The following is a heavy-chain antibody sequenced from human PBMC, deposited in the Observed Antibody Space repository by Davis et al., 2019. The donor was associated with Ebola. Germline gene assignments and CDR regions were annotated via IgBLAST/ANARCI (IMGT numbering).Heavy chain of an antibody. CDR2: ITWNSGSI. CDR3: AREMATTNDAFDI. Sequence: SLKISCEASGFSFDDYAMHWVRQAPGKGLEWVSGITWNSGSIGYADSVKGRFTISRDNAKNSLYLQKNSLRVEDTAVYYCAREMATTNDAFDIWGQGTMVSVSS. D-gene: IGHD5-24*01. CDR1: GFSFDDYA. J-gene: IGHJ3*02. V-gene: IGHV3-9*01.